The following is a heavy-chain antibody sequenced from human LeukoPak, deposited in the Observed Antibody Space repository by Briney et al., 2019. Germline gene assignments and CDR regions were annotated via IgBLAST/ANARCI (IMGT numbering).Heavy chain of an antibody. CDR3: ASHRGTTYYMDV. J-gene: IGHJ6*03. V-gene: IGHV1-2*02. D-gene: IGHD1-1*01. Sequence: ASVKVSCKASGYTFTSYGISWVRQAPGQGLEWMGWINPNSGGTNYAQKFQGRVTMTRDTSINTAYMELSRLRSDDTAVYYCASHRGTTYYMDVWGKGTTVTISS. CDR1: GYTFTSYG. CDR2: INPNSGGT.